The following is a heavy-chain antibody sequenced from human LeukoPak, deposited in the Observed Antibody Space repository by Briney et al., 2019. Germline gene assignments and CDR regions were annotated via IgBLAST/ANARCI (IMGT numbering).Heavy chain of an antibody. D-gene: IGHD3-22*01. V-gene: IGHV3-53*01. Sequence: GGSLRLSCAASGFTVSSNYMSWVRQAPGKGLEWVSVIYSGGSTYYADSVKGRFTISRDNSKNTLYLQMNSLRAEDTAVYYCAKEDSSGYYHYNWFDPWGQGTLVTVSS. CDR3: AKEDSSGYYHYNWFDP. CDR1: GFTVSSNY. J-gene: IGHJ5*02. CDR2: IYSGGST.